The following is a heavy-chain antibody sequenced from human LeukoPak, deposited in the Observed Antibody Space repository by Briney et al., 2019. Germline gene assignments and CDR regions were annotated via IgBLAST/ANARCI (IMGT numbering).Heavy chain of an antibody. CDR3: ARSQNRARTTIFGVVLPRDAFDI. D-gene: IGHD3-3*01. CDR2: INHSGST. J-gene: IGHJ3*02. V-gene: IGHV4-34*01. CDR1: GGSFSGYY. Sequence: PSETLSLTCAVYGGSFSGYYWSWIRQPPGKGLEWIGEINHSGSTNYNPSLKSRVTISVDTSKNQFSLKLSSVTAADTAVYYCARSQNRARTTIFGVVLPRDAFDIWGQGTMVTVSS.